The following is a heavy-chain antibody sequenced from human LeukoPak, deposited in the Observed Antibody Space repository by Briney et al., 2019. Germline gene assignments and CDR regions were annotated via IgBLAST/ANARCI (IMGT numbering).Heavy chain of an antibody. Sequence: SVKVSCKASGGTFSSYAISWVRQAPGQGLEWMGRIIPILGIANYAQKFQGRVTITADKSTSTAYMELSSLRSEDTAVYYCARSGYSGLHDYWGQGTLVTVSS. CDR3: ARSGYSGLHDY. V-gene: IGHV1-69*04. D-gene: IGHD4-11*01. CDR2: IIPILGIA. CDR1: GGTFSSYA. J-gene: IGHJ4*02.